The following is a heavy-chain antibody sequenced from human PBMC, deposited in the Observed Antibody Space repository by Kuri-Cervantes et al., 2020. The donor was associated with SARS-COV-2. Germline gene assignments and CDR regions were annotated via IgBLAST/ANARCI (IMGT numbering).Heavy chain of an antibody. J-gene: IGHJ6*02. V-gene: IGHV3-21*01. CDR1: GYTFSSYS. CDR3: ARDPYSSSWYRYYYGMDV. D-gene: IGHD6-13*01. Sequence: GESLKSLCAASGYTFSSYSMNWVRQAPGKGLEWVSSISSSSGYIYYADSVKGRFAISRDNAKNSLDLQMNSLRAEDTAVYYCARDPYSSSWYRYYYGMDVWDQGTTVTVSS. CDR2: ISSSSGYI.